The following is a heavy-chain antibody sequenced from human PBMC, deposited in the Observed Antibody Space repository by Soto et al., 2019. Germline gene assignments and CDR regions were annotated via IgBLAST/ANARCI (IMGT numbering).Heavy chain of an antibody. Sequence: EVQLVESGGGLVQPGGSLRLSCAASGFTFSSYAMHWFRQAPGKGLEYVSAISSNGGSTYYANSVKGRFTISRDNSKNTLYLQMGSLRAEDMAVYYCARGGRYGSGSYYTGGWGQGTLVTVSS. D-gene: IGHD3-10*01. J-gene: IGHJ4*02. V-gene: IGHV3-64*01. CDR2: ISSNGGST. CDR3: ARGGRYGSGSYYTGG. CDR1: GFTFSSYA.